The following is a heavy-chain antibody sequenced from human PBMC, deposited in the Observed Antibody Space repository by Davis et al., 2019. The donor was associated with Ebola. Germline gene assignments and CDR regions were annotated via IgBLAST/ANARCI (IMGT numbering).Heavy chain of an antibody. J-gene: IGHJ4*02. CDR3: ARAGILTGYYTTTNYYFDY. D-gene: IGHD3-9*01. CDR1: GFIFSSYS. CDR2: ISSSNSYM. V-gene: IGHV3-21*01. Sequence: PGGSLRLSCAASGFIFSSYSMNWVRQAPGKGLEWVSSISSSNSYMYYADSVKGRFTISRDNAKNSLYLQMNSLRAEDTAVYYCARAGILTGYYTTTNYYFDYWGQGTLVTVSS.